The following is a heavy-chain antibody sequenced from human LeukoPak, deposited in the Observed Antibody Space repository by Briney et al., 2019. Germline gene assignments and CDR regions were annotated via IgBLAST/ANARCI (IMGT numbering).Heavy chain of an antibody. D-gene: IGHD3-3*01. V-gene: IGHV3-23*01. CDR3: AKSPYDFWSGYYWFDY. J-gene: IGHJ4*02. CDR1: GFTFSSYA. CDR2: ISGSGGST. Sequence: PGGSLRLTCAASGFTFSSYAMSWVRQAPGRGLEWVSAISGSGGSTYYADSVKGRFTISRDNSENTLYLQMNSLRAEDTAVYYCAKSPYDFWSGYYWFDYWGQGTLVTVSS.